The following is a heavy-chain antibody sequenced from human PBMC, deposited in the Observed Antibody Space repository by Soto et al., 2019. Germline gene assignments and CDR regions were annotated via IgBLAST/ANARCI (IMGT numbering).Heavy chain of an antibody. D-gene: IGHD2-2*01. J-gene: IGHJ5*02. CDR3: ARGYCSSTSCYVRYSNWSAVVRVQP. CDR1: GGSFSGYY. V-gene: IGHV4-34*01. CDR2: INHSGST. Sequence: PSENLSLTCAVYGGSFSGYYWSWIRQPPGKGLEWIGEINHSGSTNYNPSLKSRVTISVDTSKNQFSLKLSSVTAADTAVYYCARGYCSSTSCYVRYSNWSAVVRVQPWVPGPLVTDSS.